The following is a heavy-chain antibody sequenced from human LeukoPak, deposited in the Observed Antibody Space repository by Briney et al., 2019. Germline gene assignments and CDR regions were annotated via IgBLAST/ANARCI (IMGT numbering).Heavy chain of an antibody. V-gene: IGHV3-23*01. CDR3: ARGHYYDSSGYSDY. CDR2: LSGSGGST. J-gene: IGHJ4*02. Sequence: PGGSLRLSCAASGFMFSSYVMSWVRQAPGKGLEWVSGLSGSGGSTYYADSVKGRFTISRDNSKNTLYLQMNSLRAEDTAVYYCARGHYYDSSGYSDYWGQGTLVTVSS. CDR1: GFMFSSYV. D-gene: IGHD3-22*01.